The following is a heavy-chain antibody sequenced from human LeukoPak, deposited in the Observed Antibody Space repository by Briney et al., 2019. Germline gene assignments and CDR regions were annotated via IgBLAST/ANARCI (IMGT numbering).Heavy chain of an antibody. V-gene: IGHV1-2*02. CDR2: INPNSGGT. CDR1: GYTSTGYY. Sequence: ASVKVSFMASGYTSTGYYMHWVRQAPGQGPEWMGWINPNSGGTNYAQKFQGRVTMTRDTSISTAYMELNSLKSDDTAVYYCARRCSYAYGYLACWGQGTLVTVSS. J-gene: IGHJ4*02. CDR3: ARRCSYAYGYLAC. D-gene: IGHD5-18*01.